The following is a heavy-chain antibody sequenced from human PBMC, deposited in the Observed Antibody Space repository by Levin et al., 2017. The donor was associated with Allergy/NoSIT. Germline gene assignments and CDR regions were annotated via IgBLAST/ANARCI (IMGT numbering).Heavy chain of an antibody. CDR3: VGEGRVAAGAFDI. J-gene: IGHJ3*02. D-gene: IGHD2-15*01. CDR2: INPNSGGT. V-gene: IGHV1-2*06. Sequence: ASVKVSCKASGYTFTGYYMHWVRQAPGQGLEWMGRINPNSGGTNYAQKFQGRVTMTRDTSISTAYMELSRLRSDDTAVYYCVGEGRVAAGAFDIWGQGTMVTVSS. CDR1: GYTFTGYY.